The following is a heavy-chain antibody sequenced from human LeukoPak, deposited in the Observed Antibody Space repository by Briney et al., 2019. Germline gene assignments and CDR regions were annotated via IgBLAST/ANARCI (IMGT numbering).Heavy chain of an antibody. Sequence: PSETLSLTCTVSGGSISSYYWSWIRQPPGKGLEWIGYIYNRGSTNYNPSFKSRVTTSVDTSKNQFSLKLSSVTAADTAVYYCARTLVPAAALDYWGQGTLVTVSS. D-gene: IGHD2-2*01. CDR1: GGSISSYY. CDR3: ARTLVPAAALDY. CDR2: IYNRGST. V-gene: IGHV4-4*09. J-gene: IGHJ4*02.